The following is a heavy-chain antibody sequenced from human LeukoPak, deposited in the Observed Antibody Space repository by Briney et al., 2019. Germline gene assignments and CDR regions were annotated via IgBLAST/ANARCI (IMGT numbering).Heavy chain of an antibody. CDR3: ARDPGIAARGGLYMDV. D-gene: IGHD6-13*01. CDR2: IYSGGAK. J-gene: IGHJ6*03. V-gene: IGHV3-66*02. Sequence: GGSLRLSCAASGFAVSLNYMTWVRQAPGRGLEWLSVIYSGGAKYYAASVRGRFTISRDNSKNMLYLEMNSLTSEDPAVYYCARDPGIAARGGLYMDVWGKGTTVTVSS. CDR1: GFAVSLNY.